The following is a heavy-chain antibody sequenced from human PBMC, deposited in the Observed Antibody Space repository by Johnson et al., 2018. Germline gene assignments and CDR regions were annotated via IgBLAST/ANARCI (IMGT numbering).Heavy chain of an antibody. Sequence: VQLVQSGGGLVHPGGSLRLSCAASGFTVSSNYMSWVRQAPGKGLEWVSVIYSGGSTYYADSVKGRFTISRDNSKNTLYLQMNSLRAEDTAVYYSAKEYGMATITGYFQYWGQGTLVTVSS. J-gene: IGHJ1*01. V-gene: IGHV3-66*02. CDR2: IYSGGST. D-gene: IGHD5-24*01. CDR1: GFTVSSNY. CDR3: AKEYGMATITGYFQY.